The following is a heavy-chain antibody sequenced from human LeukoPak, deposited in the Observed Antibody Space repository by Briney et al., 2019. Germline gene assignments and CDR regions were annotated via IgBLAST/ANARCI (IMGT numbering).Heavy chain of an antibody. CDR3: ARETPGSTSNDY. CDR1: GGSITSYY. Sequence: SETLSLTCTVSGGSITSYYCTWIRQPPGKGTEWIGYVSYTGGTNYNPSLTSRLTISMDTSKNQFSLKLTSVSAADTAVYYCARETPGSTSNDYWGQGTLVTVSS. D-gene: IGHD2-2*01. J-gene: IGHJ4*02. CDR2: VSYTGGT. V-gene: IGHV4-59*01.